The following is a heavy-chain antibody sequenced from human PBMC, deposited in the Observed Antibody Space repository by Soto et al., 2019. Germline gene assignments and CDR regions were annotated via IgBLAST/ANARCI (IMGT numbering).Heavy chain of an antibody. Sequence: QVQLVESGGGVVQPGRSLRLSCAASGFTFSSYGMHWVRQAPGMGLEWVAVISYDGSNKYYADSVKGRFTISRDNSKNTLYLQMNSLRAEDTAVYYCAKILVGGLIENFDYWGQGTLVTVSS. CDR3: AKILVGGLIENFDY. V-gene: IGHV3-30*18. D-gene: IGHD2-21*01. J-gene: IGHJ4*02. CDR1: GFTFSSYG. CDR2: ISYDGSNK.